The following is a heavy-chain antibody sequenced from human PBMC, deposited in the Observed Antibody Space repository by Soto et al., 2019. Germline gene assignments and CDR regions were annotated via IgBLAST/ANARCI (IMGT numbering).Heavy chain of an antibody. CDR2: IYRGGST. CDR3: PRDFTRNAWNTGGGYYYYYGMDV. V-gene: IGHV3-53*01. Sequence: GGSLRLSCAASGFTVSSNYMSWVRQAPGKGLEWFSVIYRGGSTYYADSVKGRFTISRDNSKNRLYLQMNSLRAEDTAAYYCPRDFTRNAWNTGGGYYYYYGMDVWGQGTTVTVSS. J-gene: IGHJ6*02. CDR1: GFTVSSNY. D-gene: IGHD1-1*01.